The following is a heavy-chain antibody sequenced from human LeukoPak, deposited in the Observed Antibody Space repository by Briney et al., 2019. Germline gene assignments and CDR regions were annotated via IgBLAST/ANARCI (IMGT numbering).Heavy chain of an antibody. Sequence: GGSLRLSCAASGFTFSSYSMNWVRQAPGKGLKWVSSISSSNSYIYYADSVKGRFTISRDNAKNSLYLQMNSLRAEDTAVCYCARDGGNDAFDIWGQGTMVTVSS. CDR1: GFTFSSYS. J-gene: IGHJ3*02. D-gene: IGHD2-15*01. CDR3: ARDGGNDAFDI. V-gene: IGHV3-21*01. CDR2: ISSSNSYI.